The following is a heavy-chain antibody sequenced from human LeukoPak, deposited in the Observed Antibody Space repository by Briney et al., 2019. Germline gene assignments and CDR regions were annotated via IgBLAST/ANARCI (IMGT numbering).Heavy chain of an antibody. D-gene: IGHD6-13*01. CDR1: GYSISSGYY. J-gene: IGHJ4*02. CDR2: IYYSGST. CDR3: ARGTLGAAAGIDY. V-gene: IGHV4-61*01. Sequence: SETLSLTCTVSGYSISSGYYWSWIRQPPGKGLEWIGYIYYSGSTNYNPSLKSRVTISVDTSKNQFSLKLSSVTAADTAVYYCARGTLGAAAGIDYWGQGTLVTVSS.